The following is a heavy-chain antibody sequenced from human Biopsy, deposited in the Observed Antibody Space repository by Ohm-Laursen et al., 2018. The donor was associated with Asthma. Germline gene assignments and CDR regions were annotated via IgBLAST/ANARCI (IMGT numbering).Heavy chain of an antibody. Sequence: SLRLSCAAPGFSFRNSNINWVRQAPGKGLEWVANIKHDGSEKNHVDSLKGRLTISRDNAKNSLYLQMNSLRAEDTAVYYCARTFHFWSPYHAEHYQLWGQGTLVTVSS. D-gene: IGHD3-3*02. CDR3: ARTFHFWSPYHAEHYQL. CDR1: GFSFRNSN. V-gene: IGHV3-7*01. CDR2: IKHDGSEK. J-gene: IGHJ1*01.